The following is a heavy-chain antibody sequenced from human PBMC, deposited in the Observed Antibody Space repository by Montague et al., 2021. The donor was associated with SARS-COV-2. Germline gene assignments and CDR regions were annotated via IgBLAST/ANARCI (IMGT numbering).Heavy chain of an antibody. V-gene: IGHV4-39*01. CDR1: GGSISSSSHF. J-gene: IGHJ4*02. D-gene: IGHD3-3*01. CDR3: ARKTSRGLTIFGVVTASYCFDY. CDR2: IYYSGST. Sequence: SETLSLTCTVSGGSISSSSHFWGWIRQPPGKGLEWIGSIYYSGSTYYNPSLKSRVTISVDTSKNQFSLKLSSVTAADTAVFYCARKTSRGLTIFGVVTASYCFDYWGQGTLVTVSS.